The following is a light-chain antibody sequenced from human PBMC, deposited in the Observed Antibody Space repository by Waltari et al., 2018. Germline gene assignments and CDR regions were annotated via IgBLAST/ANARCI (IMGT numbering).Light chain of an antibody. Sequence: QSALTQPASVSGSPGQSVTISCTGTYYDIGNSDLVSWYQQYPGKAPRLIIYEATSRPSWVSNRFSASKSGNTASLTISGLQTEDEAHYYCCSYAGENTMIFGGGTRLTVL. CDR1: YYDIGNSDL. V-gene: IGLV2-23*01. CDR2: EAT. J-gene: IGLJ2*01. CDR3: CSYAGENTMI.